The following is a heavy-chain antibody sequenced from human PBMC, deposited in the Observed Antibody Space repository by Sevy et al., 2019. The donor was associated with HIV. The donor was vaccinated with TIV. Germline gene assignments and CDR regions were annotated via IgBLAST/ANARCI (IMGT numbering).Heavy chain of an antibody. CDR3: AKDGGYYPEGWFDP. D-gene: IGHD3-22*01. CDR2: FSGSGDST. J-gene: IGHJ5*02. V-gene: IGHV3-23*01. Sequence: GESLKISCAASGFTFSSYAMSWVRQAPGKGLEWVSSFSGSGDSTYYADSVKGRFTISRDNSRNTLYLQMNSLRAEDTALYYCAKDGGYYPEGWFDPWGQGTLVTVSS. CDR1: GFTFSSYA.